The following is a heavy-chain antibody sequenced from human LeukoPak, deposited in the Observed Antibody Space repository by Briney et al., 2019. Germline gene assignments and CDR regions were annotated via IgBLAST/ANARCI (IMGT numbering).Heavy chain of an antibody. CDR2: IIPIFGAA. CDR1: GGTFSSYA. J-gene: IGHJ1*01. V-gene: IGHV1-69*05. D-gene: IGHD3-22*01. CDR3: ARGRPYYYDTSGYIPAEYFQH. Sequence: SVKVSCKASGGTFSSYAISWVRQAPGQGLEWMGGIIPIFGAANYAQKFQGRVTITTDESTSTAYMELSSLRSEDTAVYYCARGRPYYYDTSGYIPAEYFQHWGQGTLVTVSS.